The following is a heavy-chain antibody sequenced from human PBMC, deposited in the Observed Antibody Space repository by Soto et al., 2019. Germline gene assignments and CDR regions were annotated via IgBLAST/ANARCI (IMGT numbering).Heavy chain of an antibody. V-gene: IGHV3-15*01. CDR1: GFTFSNAL. D-gene: IGHD3-3*01. J-gene: IGHJ3*02. CDR3: TTDNYDFRSDAFDI. CDR2: IKSKTDGGTT. Sequence: SLRLSCAASGFTFSNALMSWVRQAPGKGLEWVGRIKSKTDGGTTDYAAPVKGRFTISRDDSKNTLYLQMNSLKTEDTAVYYCTTDNYDFRSDAFDIWGQGTMVTVSS.